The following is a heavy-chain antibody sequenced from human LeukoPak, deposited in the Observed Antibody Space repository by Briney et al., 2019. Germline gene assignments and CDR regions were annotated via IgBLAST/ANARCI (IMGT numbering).Heavy chain of an antibody. D-gene: IGHD1-14*01. V-gene: IGHV4-34*01. CDR3: AVGTGYYFDY. CDR1: GGSFSGYY. Sequence: PSETLSLTCAVYGGSFSGYYWSWIRQPPGKGLEWIGEINHSGSTNYNPSLKSRVTISVDTSKNQFSLKLSSVTAADTAVYYCAVGTGYYFDYWGQGTLATVSS. J-gene: IGHJ4*02. CDR2: INHSGST.